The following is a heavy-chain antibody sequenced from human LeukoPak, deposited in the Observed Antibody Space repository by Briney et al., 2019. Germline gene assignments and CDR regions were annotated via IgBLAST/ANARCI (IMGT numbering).Heavy chain of an antibody. J-gene: IGHJ4*02. D-gene: IGHD4-17*01. CDR1: GFTFSSYA. CDR2: IRNDRSNN. V-gene: IGHV3-30*02. Sequence: PGGTLRLSCAASGFTFSSYAMHWVRQAPRKGLERVSVIRNDRSNNYYGHSVKGRFTISRDNSKNTLYLQMNSLRAEDTAVYYCAKSYGGYGDYVDYWGQGTLVTVSS. CDR3: AKSYGGYGDYVDY.